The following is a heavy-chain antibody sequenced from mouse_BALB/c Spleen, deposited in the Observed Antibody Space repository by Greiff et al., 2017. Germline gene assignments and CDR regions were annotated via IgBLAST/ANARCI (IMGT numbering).Heavy chain of an antibody. V-gene: IGHV14-3*02. J-gene: IGHJ3*01. Sequence: VQLQQSGAELVKPGASVKLSCTASGFNIKDTYMHWVKQRPEQGLEWIGRIDPANGNTKYDPKFQGKATITADTSSNTAYLQLSSLTSEDTAVYYCAPYDYDRKGRAYWGQGTLVTVSA. D-gene: IGHD2-4*01. CDR1: GFNIKDTY. CDR3: APYDYDRKGRAY. CDR2: IDPANGNT.